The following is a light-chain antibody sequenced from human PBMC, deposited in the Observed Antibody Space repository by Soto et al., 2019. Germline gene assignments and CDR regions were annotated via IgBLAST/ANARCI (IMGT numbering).Light chain of an antibody. CDR1: SSNIGINT. V-gene: IGLV1-44*01. CDR2: TDN. J-gene: IGLJ1*01. Sequence: QSVLTQPPSASGTPGRRVTISCSGSSSNIGINTVNWYQQVPGTAPKLLIYTDNQRPSGVPDRFSGSKSGTSASLAISGLQSEDEADYYCAAWDDSLNGLYVFGTGTKVTVL. CDR3: AAWDDSLNGLYV.